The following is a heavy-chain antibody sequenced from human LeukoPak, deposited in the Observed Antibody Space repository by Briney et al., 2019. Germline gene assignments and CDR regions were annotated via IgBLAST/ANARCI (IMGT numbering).Heavy chain of an antibody. CDR2: INHSGST. CDR3: ARSRPKASLLWFGELLGY. V-gene: IGHV4-34*01. Sequence: SETLSLTCAVYGGSFSGYYWSWIRQPPGKGLEWIGEINHSGSTNYNPSLKSRVTISVDTSRNQFSLKLSSVTAADTAMYYCARSRPKASLLWFGELLGYWGQGTLVTVSS. CDR1: GGSFSGYY. D-gene: IGHD3-10*01. J-gene: IGHJ4*02.